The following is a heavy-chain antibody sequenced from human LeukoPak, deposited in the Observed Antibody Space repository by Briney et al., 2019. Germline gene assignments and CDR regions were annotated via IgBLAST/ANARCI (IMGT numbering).Heavy chain of an antibody. V-gene: IGHV1-69*13. Sequence: SVMVSCKASGGTFSSYAISWVRQAPGQGLEWMGGIIPIFGTANYAQEFQGRVTITADESTSTAYMELSSLRSEDTAVYYCARDRGEEFDYWGQGTLVTVSS. D-gene: IGHD3-10*01. J-gene: IGHJ4*02. CDR2: IIPIFGTA. CDR3: ARDRGEEFDY. CDR1: GGTFSSYA.